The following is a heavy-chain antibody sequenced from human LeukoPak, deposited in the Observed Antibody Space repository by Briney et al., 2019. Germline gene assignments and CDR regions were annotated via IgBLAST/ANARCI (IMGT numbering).Heavy chain of an antibody. CDR3: AKGQELDDGVFES. V-gene: IGHV3-23*01. CDR2: VRSNGYTT. J-gene: IGHJ4*02. CDR1: GFTFGSIA. D-gene: IGHD1-1*01. Sequence: GGSLRLSCAASGFTFGSIAMTWVPQAPGKGLEWVVTVRSNGYTTYNADSVKGRFTISRDSSKNKVYLEMKSLRGEDTAIYFCAKGQELDDGVFESWGQGTLVTVSS.